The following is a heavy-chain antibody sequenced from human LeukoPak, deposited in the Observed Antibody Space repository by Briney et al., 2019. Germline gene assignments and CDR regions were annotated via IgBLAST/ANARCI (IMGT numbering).Heavy chain of an antibody. D-gene: IGHD3-22*01. CDR1: GGSISSYY. V-gene: IGHV4-59*01. Sequence: SETLSLTCTVSGGSISSYYWSWIRQPPGKGLEWIGYIYYSGSTNYNPSLKSRVTISVETSKNELSLRLRSVTAADTAVYYCARSGRGLYYYDSSGSSYSDYWGQGTLVTVSS. CDR3: ARSGRGLYYYDSSGSSYSDY. CDR2: IYYSGST. J-gene: IGHJ4*02.